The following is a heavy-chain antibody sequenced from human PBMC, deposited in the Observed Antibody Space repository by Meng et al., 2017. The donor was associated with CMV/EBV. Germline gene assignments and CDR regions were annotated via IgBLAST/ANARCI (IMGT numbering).Heavy chain of an antibody. CDR1: GFTFSSYS. CDR2: ISSSSSTI. D-gene: IGHD2-2*01. J-gene: IGHJ5*02. V-gene: IGHV3-48*04. Sequence: GGSLRLSCAASGFTFSSYSMNWVRQAPGKGLEWVSYISSSSSTIYYADSVKGRFTISRDNAKNSLYLQMNSLRAEDTAVYYCAKGDVSLGYCSSTSCYPFDPWGQGTLVTVSS. CDR3: AKGDVSLGYCSSTSCYPFDP.